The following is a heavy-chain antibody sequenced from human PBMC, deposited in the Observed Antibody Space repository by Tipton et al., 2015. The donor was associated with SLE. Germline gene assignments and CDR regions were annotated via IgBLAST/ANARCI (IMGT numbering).Heavy chain of an antibody. CDR1: GYTFTIYD. Sequence: QVQLVQSGAEVKKPGASVKVSCRASGYTFTIYDINWVRQATGQGLEWMGWMNPNSGNSGYVQKFQGRVTMTRNTSISTAYMELISLRSDDSAVYFCAIVRGAYRLFVTWGQVTLVTVSS. V-gene: IGHV1-8*01. J-gene: IGHJ5*01. CDR3: AIVRGAYRLFVT. CDR2: MNPNSGNS. D-gene: IGHD3-3*01.